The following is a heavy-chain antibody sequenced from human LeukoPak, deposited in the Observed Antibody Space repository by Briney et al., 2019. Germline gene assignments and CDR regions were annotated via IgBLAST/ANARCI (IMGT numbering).Heavy chain of an antibody. CDR3: AREGLGYCTSISCSAFDY. CDR1: GYTFTNYG. Sequence: ASVKVSCKASGYTFTNYGISWVRQAPGQGLGWMGWISTYNGNTNYAQKFQGRVTMTTDTSTSTAYMELRSLGSDDTAVYYCAREGLGYCTSISCSAFDYWGQGTLVTVSS. CDR2: ISTYNGNT. D-gene: IGHD2-2*01. J-gene: IGHJ4*02. V-gene: IGHV1-18*01.